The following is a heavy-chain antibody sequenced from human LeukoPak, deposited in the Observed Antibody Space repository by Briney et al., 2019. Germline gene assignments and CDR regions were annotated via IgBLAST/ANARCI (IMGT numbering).Heavy chain of an antibody. V-gene: IGHV3-23*01. J-gene: IGHJ4*02. D-gene: IGHD3-22*01. CDR2: ISSSGDRT. Sequence: GGSLRLSCAASGFTFSTYAMSWVRQAPGKGLEWVSSISSSGDRTFYADSVKDRFTISRDYSENTLYLQMSRLRAEDTAVYYCAKDRPNYHESNGHYYRPNGDYWGQGTLVTVSS. CDR3: AKDRPNYHESNGHYYRPNGDY. CDR1: GFTFSTYA.